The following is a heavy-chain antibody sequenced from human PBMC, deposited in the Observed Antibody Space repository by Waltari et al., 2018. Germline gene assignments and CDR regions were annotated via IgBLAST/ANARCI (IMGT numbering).Heavy chain of an antibody. D-gene: IGHD5-18*01. CDR1: GASLRNYF. J-gene: IGHJ4*02. V-gene: IGHV4-34*01. Sequence: QLQLQQRGAGLVKPSETLSLTCAVRGASLRNYFWSGIRQAPGKGLEWIGEINHGGTTNSNPSLKSRVTISVDTSKSQFSLRLRSVTAAYTAVYYCARGYSNGYGPGDSWGQGTLVTVSS. CDR3: ARGYSNGYGPGDS. CDR2: INHGGTT.